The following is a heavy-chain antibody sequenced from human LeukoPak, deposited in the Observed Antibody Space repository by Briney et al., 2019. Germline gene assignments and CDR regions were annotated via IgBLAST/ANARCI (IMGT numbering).Heavy chain of an antibody. CDR3: ARASFQRWLQLGGD. V-gene: IGHV3-48*02. CDR2: ISSSSSTI. D-gene: IGHD5-24*01. Sequence: GGSLRLSCTASGFTFSTYSMNWVRQAPGKGLEWVSYISSSSSTIYYADSVKGRFTISRDNAKNSLYLQMNRLRDGDTAVYYCARASFQRWLQLGGDWGQGALVTVSS. J-gene: IGHJ4*02. CDR1: GFTFSTYS.